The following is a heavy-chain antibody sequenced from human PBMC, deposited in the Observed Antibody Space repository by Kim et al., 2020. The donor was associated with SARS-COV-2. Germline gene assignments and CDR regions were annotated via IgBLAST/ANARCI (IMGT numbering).Heavy chain of an antibody. CDR1: GGSISGSNW. D-gene: IGHD6-13*01. CDR2: IHNSGST. CDR3: ARRRIGEAAGLLTTYYY. Sequence: SETLSLTCAVSGGSISGSNWSWWLRHPPGKGQELRGVIHNSGSTNYTPLLKRLVIISVATTKNQFLLMLCFVTAADTAEYYCARRRIGEAAGLLTTYYY. V-gene: IGHV4-4*02. J-gene: IGHJ6*01.